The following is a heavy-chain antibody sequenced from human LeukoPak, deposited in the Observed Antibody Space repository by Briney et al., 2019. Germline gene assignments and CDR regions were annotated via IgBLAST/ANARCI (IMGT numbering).Heavy chain of an antibody. V-gene: IGHV3-23*01. Sequence: GGSLRLSCAASGFTFSSYAMSWVRQAPGKGLEWVSAISGSGGSTYYADSVKGRFTISRDNSKNTLYLQMNSLRAEDTAVYYCARENRYCTGGNCYEMFDSWGQGTLVSVFS. J-gene: IGHJ4*02. CDR3: ARENRYCTGGNCYEMFDS. D-gene: IGHD2-15*01. CDR1: GFTFSSYA. CDR2: ISGSGGST.